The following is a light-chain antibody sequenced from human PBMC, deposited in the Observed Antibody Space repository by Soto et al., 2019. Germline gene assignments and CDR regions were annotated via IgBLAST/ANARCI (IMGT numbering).Light chain of an antibody. CDR3: SSFTSTSTNYV. CDR1: SSDIGVYNH. J-gene: IGLJ1*01. V-gene: IGLV2-14*01. Sequence: QSVLTQPASVSGSPGQSITISCTGNSSDIGVYNHVSWYQQHPGKAPKLMIYDVSNRPSGVSNRFSGSKSGNTASLTISGLQAEDEADYYCSSFTSTSTNYVFGTVTTLTVL. CDR2: DVS.